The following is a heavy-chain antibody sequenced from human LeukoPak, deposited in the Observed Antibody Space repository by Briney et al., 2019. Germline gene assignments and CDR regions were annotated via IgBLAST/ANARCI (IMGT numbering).Heavy chain of an antibody. J-gene: IGHJ4*02. CDR3: ARDWIQLWSFDY. CDR1: GFTFSSYW. Sequence: PGGSLRLFCAASGFTFSSYWMSWVRQAPGKGLEWVANIKQDGSEKYYVDSAKGRFTISRDNAKSSLYLQMNSLRAEDTAVYYCARDWIQLWSFDYWGQGTLVTVSS. V-gene: IGHV3-7*01. D-gene: IGHD5-18*01. CDR2: IKQDGSEK.